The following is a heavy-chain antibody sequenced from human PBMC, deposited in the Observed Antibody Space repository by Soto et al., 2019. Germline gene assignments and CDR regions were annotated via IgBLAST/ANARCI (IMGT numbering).Heavy chain of an antibody. CDR1: GGSISSGGYS. CDR3: VRDRASDSSGHWFDS. D-gene: IGHD6-19*01. Sequence: PSETLSLTCAVSGGSISSGGYSWSWIRQPPGKGLEWIGYIYHSGSPSYNPSLKSRLSMSLDASKNQFSLNLTSVTAADTAIYYCVRDRASDSSGHWFDSWGQGTLVTVSS. V-gene: IGHV4-30-2*05. J-gene: IGHJ5*01. CDR2: IYHSGSP.